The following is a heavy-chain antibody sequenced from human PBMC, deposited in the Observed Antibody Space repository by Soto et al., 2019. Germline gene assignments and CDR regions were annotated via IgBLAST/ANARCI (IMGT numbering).Heavy chain of an antibody. CDR1: GGSISSGGYF. Sequence: QAQLQESGPGLVKPSQTLSLTCTVSGGSISSGGYFCSWLRQPPGKGWERIGNIFYSGNTYYNPSLKSRVTISVDTSKNQFSLRLSSVTAADTAVYFCARGVLYWGQGTLVTVSS. J-gene: IGHJ4*02. CDR3: ARGVLY. CDR2: IFYSGNT. D-gene: IGHD1-1*01. V-gene: IGHV4-31*03.